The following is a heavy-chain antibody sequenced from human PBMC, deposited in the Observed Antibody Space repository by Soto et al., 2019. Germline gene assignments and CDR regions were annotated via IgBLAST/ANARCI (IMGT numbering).Heavy chain of an antibody. V-gene: IGHV1-18*01. J-gene: IGHJ4*02. CDR1: GYTFTSYG. CDR3: ARDRLGATGDY. CDR2: ISAYNANT. Sequence: VSVKVSCKASGYTFTSYGISWVRQAPGQGLEWMGGISAYNANTNYAQKLQGRVTMTTDTSTSTSYMELRSLRSDDTAVYFCARDRLGATGDYWGQGTLVTVSP. D-gene: IGHD1-26*01.